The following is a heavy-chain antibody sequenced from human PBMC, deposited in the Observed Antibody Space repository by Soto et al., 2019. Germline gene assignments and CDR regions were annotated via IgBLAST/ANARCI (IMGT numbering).Heavy chain of an antibody. CDR1: GYSCTSYW. V-gene: IGHV5-51*01. Sequence: GESLKISCKVSGYSCTSYWIGWVLQMPGKCLEWMGIIYPGDSDTRYSPSFQVQVTISADKSPSTPYLQWSRLKASHTAMYYCERGGNLVVPAAHIVHRYYYYYGMDVWGQGTTVTVS. CDR2: IYPGDSDT. J-gene: IGHJ6*02. D-gene: IGHD2-2*01. CDR3: ERGGNLVVPAAHIVHRYYYYYGMDV.